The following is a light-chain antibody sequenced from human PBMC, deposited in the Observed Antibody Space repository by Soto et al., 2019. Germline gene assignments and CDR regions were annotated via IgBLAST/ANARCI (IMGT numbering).Light chain of an antibody. CDR1: KKAIGVYDF. CDR2: EVV. Sequence: SPPPPPSGAPRQAVTISSPGTKKAIGVYDFVSWYQHHPGKAPRLIIYEVVQRPSGVPDRFSGSKSGNTASLTVSGLQAADEADYFCKSYAGSNTYVFGSGTKVTVL. J-gene: IGLJ1*01. V-gene: IGLV2-8*01. CDR3: KSYAGSNTYV.